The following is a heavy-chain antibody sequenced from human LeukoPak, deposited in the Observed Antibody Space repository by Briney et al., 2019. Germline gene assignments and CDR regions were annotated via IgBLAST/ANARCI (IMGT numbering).Heavy chain of an antibody. J-gene: IGHJ4*02. D-gene: IGHD6-19*01. CDR1: GDSISSDGYC. CDR2: IYYSGST. CDR3: ASRGLVFGFFDY. Sequence: PSQTLSLTCSVSGDSISSDGYCWSWIRQHPGKGLEWIGYIYYSGSTYYNPSLKSRVTISADTSKNQFSLKLSSVTAADTAVYYCASRGLVFGFFDYWGQGTLVTVSS. V-gene: IGHV4-31*03.